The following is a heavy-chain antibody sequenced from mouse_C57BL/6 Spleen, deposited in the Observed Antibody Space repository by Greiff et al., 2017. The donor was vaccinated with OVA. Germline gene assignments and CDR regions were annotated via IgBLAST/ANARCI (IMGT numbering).Heavy chain of an antibody. J-gene: IGHJ2*01. CDR3: ARADSNQYYFDY. Sequence: VKLQQSGAELARPGASVKLSCKASGYTFTSYGISWVKQRTGQGLEWIGEIYPRSGNTYYTEKFKGKATLTADKSSSTAYMELRSLTSEDSAVYFCARADSNQYYFDYWGQGTTLTVSS. D-gene: IGHD2-5*01. V-gene: IGHV1-81*01. CDR2: IYPRSGNT. CDR1: GYTFTSYG.